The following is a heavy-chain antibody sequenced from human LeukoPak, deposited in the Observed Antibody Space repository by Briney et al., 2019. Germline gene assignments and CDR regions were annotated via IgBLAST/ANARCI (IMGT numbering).Heavy chain of an antibody. CDR3: ARGRDYYDSSGYYWYFDL. J-gene: IGHJ2*01. CDR1: GGSFSGYY. V-gene: IGHV4-34*01. D-gene: IGHD3-22*01. Sequence: SETLSPTCAVYGGSFSGYYWSWIRQPPGKGLEWIGEINHSGSTNYNPSLKSRVTISVDTSKNQFSLKLSSVTAADTAVYYCARGRDYYDSSGYYWYFDLWGCGTLVTVSS. CDR2: INHSGST.